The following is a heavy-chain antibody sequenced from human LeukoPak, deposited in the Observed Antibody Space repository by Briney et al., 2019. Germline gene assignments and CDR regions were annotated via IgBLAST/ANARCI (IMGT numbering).Heavy chain of an antibody. V-gene: IGHV4-61*02. CDR3: AAMVRGDNFDY. Sequence: SETLSLTCTVSGGSISSGNFYWSWIRQPAGKGLEWIGRIYTSGSTNYNPSLKSRVTISVDTSKKQFSLKLSSVTAADTAVYYCAAMVRGDNFDYWGQGTLVTVSS. CDR2: IYTSGST. D-gene: IGHD3-10*01. CDR1: GGSISSGNFY. J-gene: IGHJ4*02.